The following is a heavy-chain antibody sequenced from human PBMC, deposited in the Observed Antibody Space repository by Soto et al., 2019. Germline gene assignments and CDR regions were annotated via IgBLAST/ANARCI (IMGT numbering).Heavy chain of an antibody. V-gene: IGHV3-23*01. CDR3: ARSILQNRVFGH. Sequence: PGGSLRLSCAASGFTFSTYAMAWVRQAPGKGPEWVSGIRDSDGTTYYADSVKGRFIISRDISENTVYLQMNSLRAEDTALYFCARSILQNRVFGHWGQGTLVTVSS. J-gene: IGHJ4*02. D-gene: IGHD6-6*01. CDR1: GFTFSTYA. CDR2: IRDSDGTT.